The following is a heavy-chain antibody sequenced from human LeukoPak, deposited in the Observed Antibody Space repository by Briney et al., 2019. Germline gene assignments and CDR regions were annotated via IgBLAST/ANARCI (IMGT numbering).Heavy chain of an antibody. CDR1: GFTFSSYE. D-gene: IGHD3-22*01. V-gene: IGHV3-48*03. Sequence: GGSLRLSCAASGFTFSSYEMNWVRQAPGKGLEWVSYISSXGSTIYYADSVKGRFTISRDNAKNSLYLQMNSLRAEDTAVYYCARVSYYDSSGYEENPVFDYWGQGTLVTVSS. CDR3: ARVSYYDSSGYEENPVFDY. J-gene: IGHJ4*02. CDR2: ISSXGSTI.